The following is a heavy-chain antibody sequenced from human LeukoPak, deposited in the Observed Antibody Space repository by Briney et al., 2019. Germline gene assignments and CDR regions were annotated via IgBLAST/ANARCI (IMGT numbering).Heavy chain of an antibody. CDR2: IKQDGSGN. CDR1: GFTFGNYG. Sequence: GGSLRLSCAASGFTFGNYGMNWVRQAPGKGLEWVANIKQDGSGNYYVDSVMGRFTISRDNAKNSLYLQMNSLRAEDTAVYYCARGYVPPELYDYGDFEPDAFDVWGQGTMVTVSS. J-gene: IGHJ3*01. V-gene: IGHV3-7*01. CDR3: ARGYVPPELYDYGDFEPDAFDV. D-gene: IGHD4-17*01.